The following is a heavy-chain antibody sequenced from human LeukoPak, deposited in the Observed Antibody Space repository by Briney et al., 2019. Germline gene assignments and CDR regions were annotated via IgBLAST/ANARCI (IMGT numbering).Heavy chain of an antibody. CDR1: GYTFTGYY. V-gene: IGHV1-2*02. Sequence: ASVKVSCKASGYTFTGYYMHWVRQAPGQGLEWMGWINPNSGGTNYAQKFQGRVTMTRDTSISTVYMELSSLRSEDTAVYYCARVSGDSSGYYPFDYWGQGTLVTVSS. J-gene: IGHJ4*02. CDR2: INPNSGGT. D-gene: IGHD3-22*01. CDR3: ARVSGDSSGYYPFDY.